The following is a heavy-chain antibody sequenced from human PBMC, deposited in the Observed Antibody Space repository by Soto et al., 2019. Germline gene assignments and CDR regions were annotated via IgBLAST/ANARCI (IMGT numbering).Heavy chain of an antibody. J-gene: IGHJ5*02. CDR1: GGSISSSGYY. CDR3: ARRSRVVAATQRDNWFDP. V-gene: IGHV4-39*01. CDR2: IYYSGST. Sequence: PSETLSLTCTVSGGSISSSGYYWGWIRQPPGKGLEWIGSIYYSGSTYYNPSLKSRVTISVDTSKNQFSLKLSSVTATDTAVYYCARRSRVVAATQRDNWFDPWGQGTLVTVSS. D-gene: IGHD2-15*01.